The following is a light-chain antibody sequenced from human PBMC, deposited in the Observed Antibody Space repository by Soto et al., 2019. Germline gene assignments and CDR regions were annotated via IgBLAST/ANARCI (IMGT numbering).Light chain of an antibody. J-gene: IGKJ2*01. CDR2: GAS. CDR3: QRYGSSPPFT. Sequence: EIVLTQSPGTLSLSPGGRATLSCRASQRVSSRYLAWYQQKPGQAPRLLIYGASPRATGIPDRFSGSGSGTDFTLTSSRLEPDDFAVYFCQRYGSSPPFTFGQGTKVEI. V-gene: IGKV3-20*01. CDR1: QRVSSRY.